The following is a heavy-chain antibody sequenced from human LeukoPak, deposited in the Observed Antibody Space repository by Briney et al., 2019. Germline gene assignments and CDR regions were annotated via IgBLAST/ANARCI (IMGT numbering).Heavy chain of an antibody. J-gene: IGHJ4*02. CDR2: IYPGDSDT. Sequence: PLESLNISCKGSGYSFTNYWIAWVRQMPGKGLEWMGIIYPGDSDTRYSPSFQGQVTISADKSITTAYLQWTSLKASDTAMYYCARQMTDQSSGYDSIDYWGQGTLVADPS. V-gene: IGHV5-51*01. CDR1: GYSFTNYW. CDR3: ARQMTDQSSGYDSIDY. D-gene: IGHD5-12*01.